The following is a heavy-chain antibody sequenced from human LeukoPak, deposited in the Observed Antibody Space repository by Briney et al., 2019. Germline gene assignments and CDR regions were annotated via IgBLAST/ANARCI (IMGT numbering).Heavy chain of an antibody. Sequence: GGSLRLSCAASGFTFRNFWMSWVRQAPGKGLEWVANIEQGGSAKYYVDSVKGRFTISRDNAKNSLYLQMNSLRAEDTAVYYCATAWGSGPLRVYDYWGQGTLVTVSS. CDR1: GFTFRNFW. CDR3: ATAWGSGPLRVYDY. V-gene: IGHV3-7*01. CDR2: IEQGGSAK. D-gene: IGHD7-27*01. J-gene: IGHJ4*02.